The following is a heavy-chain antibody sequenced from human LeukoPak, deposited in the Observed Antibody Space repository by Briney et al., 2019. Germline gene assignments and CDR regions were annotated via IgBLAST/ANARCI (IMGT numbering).Heavy chain of an antibody. CDR3: ARRAITYSSTWYTGAFDP. D-gene: IGHD6-13*01. Sequence: SETLSLTCTVSGDSITSGSNYYWAWIRQPPGKGLEWIGSFFYTGSTYYNPSLKSRVTVSVGTSKNQFSLKVGSVTAADTAVYYCARRAITYSSTWYTGAFDPWGQGTLVTVSS. V-gene: IGHV4-39*01. CDR2: FFYTGST. J-gene: IGHJ5*02. CDR1: GDSITSGSNYY.